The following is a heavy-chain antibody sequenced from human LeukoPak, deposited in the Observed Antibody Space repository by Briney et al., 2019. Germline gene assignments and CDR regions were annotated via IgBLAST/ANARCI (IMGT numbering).Heavy chain of an antibody. V-gene: IGHV1-2*02. CDR3: ARGGSYYYYMDV. CDR2: INPNSGGT. J-gene: IGHJ6*03. CDR1: GYTFTSYG. Sequence: ASVKVSCKASGYTFTSYGINWVRQAPGQGLEWMGWINPNSGGTNYAQKFQGRVTMTRDTSISTAYMELSRLRSDDTAVYYCARGGSYYYYMDVWGKGTTVTVSS.